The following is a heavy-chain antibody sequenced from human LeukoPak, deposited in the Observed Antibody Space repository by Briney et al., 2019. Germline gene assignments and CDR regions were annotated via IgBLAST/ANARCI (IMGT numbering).Heavy chain of an antibody. CDR3: ARVRGYSFGLVS. J-gene: IGHJ5*02. V-gene: IGHV3-74*01. D-gene: IGHD5-18*01. CDR1: GFTFSTYW. Sequence: PGGSLRLPCAASGFTFSTYWMPWVRQAPGKGLVWVSRIHDDGKSTTYADSVKGRFTISRDNAKNTLYLQMNSLRAEDTAVYYCARVRGYSFGLVSWGQGTLVTVSS. CDR2: IHDDGKST.